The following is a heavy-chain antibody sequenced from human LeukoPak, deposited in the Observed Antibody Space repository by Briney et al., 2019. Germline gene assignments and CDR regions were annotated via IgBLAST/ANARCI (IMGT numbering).Heavy chain of an antibody. CDR1: GGSISSYY. Sequence: PSETLSLTCTVSGGSISSYYWSWIRQPPGKGLEWIGYIYYSGSTNYNPSLKSRVTISVDTSKNQFSLKLSSVTAADTAVYYCARGARGDYFDYWGQGTLVTVSS. CDR3: ARGARGDYFDY. D-gene: IGHD3-10*01. J-gene: IGHJ4*02. V-gene: IGHV4-59*01. CDR2: IYYSGST.